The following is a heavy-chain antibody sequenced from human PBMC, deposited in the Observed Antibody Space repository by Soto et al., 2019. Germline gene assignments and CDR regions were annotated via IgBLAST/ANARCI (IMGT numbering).Heavy chain of an antibody. Sequence: GGSLRLSCAASGFTFSSYNMNWVRQAPGKGLEWVSSISSSSSYIYYADSVKGRFTISRDNAKNPLYLQMNSLRADGTAVHYCASTRRDGYNNYYYYYGMDVWGQGTTVTVSS. J-gene: IGHJ6*02. CDR3: ASTRRDGYNNYYYYYGMDV. CDR1: GFTFSSYN. CDR2: ISSSSSYI. V-gene: IGHV3-21*01. D-gene: IGHD5-12*01.